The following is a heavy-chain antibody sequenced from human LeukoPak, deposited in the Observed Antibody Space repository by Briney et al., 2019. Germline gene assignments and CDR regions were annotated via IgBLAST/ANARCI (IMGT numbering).Heavy chain of an antibody. D-gene: IGHD3-9*01. CDR1: GFTFDDYA. J-gene: IGHJ5*02. CDR3: AKDADYDILTGYNWFDP. V-gene: IGHV3-9*01. CDR2: ISWNSGSI. Sequence: AGGSLRFSCAASGFTFDDYAMHWVRQAPGKSLEWVSGISWNSGSIGYADSVKGRFTISRDNAKNSLYLQMNSLRAEDTALYYCAKDADYDILTGYNWFDPWGQGTLVTVSS.